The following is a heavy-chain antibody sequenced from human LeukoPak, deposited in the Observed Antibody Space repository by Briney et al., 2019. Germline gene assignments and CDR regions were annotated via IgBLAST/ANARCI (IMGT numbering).Heavy chain of an antibody. D-gene: IGHD3-10*01. CDR1: GFIFSDYE. V-gene: IGHV3-48*03. CDR2: ISFSGNSI. J-gene: IGHJ6*03. CDR3: ARDRSPGYMDV. Sequence: PGGSLRLSCAVSGFIFSDYEMNWVRQAPGKGLEWVAFISFSGNSIHYADSVKGRFTISRDNAKNSLYLQMNSLRAEDTAVYYCARDRSPGYMDVWGKGTTVTVSS.